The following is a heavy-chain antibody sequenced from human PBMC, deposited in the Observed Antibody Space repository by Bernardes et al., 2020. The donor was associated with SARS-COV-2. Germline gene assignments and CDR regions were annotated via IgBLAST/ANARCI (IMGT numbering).Heavy chain of an antibody. Sequence: SETLSLTCTVSGGSISNYYWSWIRQPPGKGLEWIGYISYSGSPNYNSSLKSRVTISVDTSKNQFSLYLSSVTAADTAVYYCARVPLMTTGYLALPHYFDHWGQGTLVTVSS. J-gene: IGHJ4*02. CDR1: GGSISNYY. CDR3: ARVPLMTTGYLALPHYFDH. V-gene: IGHV4-59*01. CDR2: ISYSGSP. D-gene: IGHD4-17*01.